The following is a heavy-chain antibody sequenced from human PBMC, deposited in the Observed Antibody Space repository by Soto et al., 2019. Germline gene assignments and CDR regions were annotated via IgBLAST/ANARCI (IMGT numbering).Heavy chain of an antibody. V-gene: IGHV3-48*02. Sequence: EVQLVESGGCLVQPGGSLRLSCAASGFTFTTYSMNWVRQAPGKGLEWVSYISSSSSTTYYADSVKGRFTISRDNAKNSLYLQMNILRDEDTAVYYCARDAGSWGYWGQGTLVTVSS. CDR2: ISSSSSTT. CDR1: GFTFTTYS. CDR3: ARDAGSWGY. J-gene: IGHJ4*02. D-gene: IGHD3-10*01.